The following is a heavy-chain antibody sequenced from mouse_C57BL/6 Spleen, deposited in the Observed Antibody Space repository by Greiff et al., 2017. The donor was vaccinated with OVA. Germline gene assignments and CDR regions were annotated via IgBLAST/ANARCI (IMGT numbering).Heavy chain of an antibody. V-gene: IGHV1-69*01. J-gene: IGHJ4*01. CDR3: AIIYYGNLYAMDD. Sequence: VQLQQPGAELVMPGASVKLSCKASGYTFTSSWMNWVKQRPGQGLEWIGEIDPSDRYTNYNQKFKGKSTLTVDKSSSTAYMQLSSLTSEDSAVYYCAIIYYGNLYAMDDWGQGTSVTVSA. CDR2: IDPSDRYT. D-gene: IGHD2-1*01. CDR1: GYTFTSSW.